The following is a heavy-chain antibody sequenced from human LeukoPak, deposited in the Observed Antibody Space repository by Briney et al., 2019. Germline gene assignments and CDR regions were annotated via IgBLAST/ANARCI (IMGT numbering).Heavy chain of an antibody. CDR3: ARDQGYCTSASCRGDAFDV. CDR1: GFTFRNYR. D-gene: IGHD2-2*01. Sequence: GGSLRLSCAPSGFTFRNYRMSWVRQTPGKGVGSVAKIKQDGREKYYVESVKGRFTIYRDNAKNSLSLQMNSLKAEDTAVYYCARDQGYCTSASCRGDAFDVWGQGSMISVSS. J-gene: IGHJ3*01. V-gene: IGHV3-7*01. CDR2: IKQDGREK.